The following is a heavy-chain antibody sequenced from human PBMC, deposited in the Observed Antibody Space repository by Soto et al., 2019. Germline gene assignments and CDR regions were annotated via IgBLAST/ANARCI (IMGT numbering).Heavy chain of an antibody. CDR1: GFTFSSYA. CDR2: ISGSGGST. V-gene: IGHV3-23*01. J-gene: IGHJ4*02. Sequence: PGGSLRLSCAASGFTFSSYAMSWVHQAPGKGLEWVSAISGSGGSTYYADSVKGRFTISRDNSKNTLYLQMNSLRAEDTAVYYCAKDSYYYDSSGYYAYDYWGQGTLVTVSS. CDR3: AKDSYYYDSSGYYAYDY. D-gene: IGHD3-22*01.